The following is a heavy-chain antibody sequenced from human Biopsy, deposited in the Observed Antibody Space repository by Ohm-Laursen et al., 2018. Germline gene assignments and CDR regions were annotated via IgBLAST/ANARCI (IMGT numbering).Heavy chain of an antibody. V-gene: IGHV4-34*01. Sequence: SGTLSLTCAVDGGSFSGYHWTWIRQPPGKGLEWVGEFSHTGTTIYNPSLKSRLTISVDKSKNHFSLRLTSVTAADTATYFCARGPYGDNAGAFDVWGQGTVVTVSS. J-gene: IGHJ3*01. CDR3: ARGPYGDNAGAFDV. CDR1: GGSFSGYH. D-gene: IGHD4/OR15-4a*01. CDR2: FSHTGTT.